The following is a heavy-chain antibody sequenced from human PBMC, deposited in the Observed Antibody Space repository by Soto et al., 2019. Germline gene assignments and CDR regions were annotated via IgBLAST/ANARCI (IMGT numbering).Heavy chain of an antibody. J-gene: IGHJ4*02. Sequence: GGSLRLSCAASGFTFSSYAMSWVRQAPGKGLEWVSAISGSGGSTYYADSVKGQFTISRDNSKNTLYLQMNSLRAEDTAVYYCAKDFEALEYYDFWSGYYNSDFDYWGQGTLVTVSS. D-gene: IGHD3-3*01. V-gene: IGHV3-23*01. CDR3: AKDFEALEYYDFWSGYYNSDFDY. CDR1: GFTFSSYA. CDR2: ISGSGGST.